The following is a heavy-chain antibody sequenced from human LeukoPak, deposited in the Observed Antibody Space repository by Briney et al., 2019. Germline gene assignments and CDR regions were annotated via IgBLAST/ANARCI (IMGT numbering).Heavy chain of an antibody. CDR2: INPNSGGT. Sequence: GASVKVSCKASGYTFTGYYMHWVRQAPGQGLEWTGWINPNSGGTNYAQKFQGRVTMTRDTSISTAYMELSSLRSDDTAVYYCARDKRIAARRTDAFDIWGQGTMVTVSS. J-gene: IGHJ3*02. CDR3: ARDKRIAARRTDAFDI. CDR1: GYTFTGYY. D-gene: IGHD6-6*01. V-gene: IGHV1-2*02.